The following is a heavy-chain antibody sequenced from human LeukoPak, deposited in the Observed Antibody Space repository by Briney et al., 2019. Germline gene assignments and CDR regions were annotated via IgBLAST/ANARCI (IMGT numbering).Heavy chain of an antibody. CDR1: GFTFSSYA. D-gene: IGHD2-2*01. CDR2: ISGSGGST. CDR3: ARDPDIVVVPAAMGGGLFDY. J-gene: IGHJ4*02. Sequence: PGGSLRLSCAASGFTFSSYAMSWVRQAPGKGLEWVSAISGSGGSTYYADSVKGRFTISRDNSKNTLYLQMNSLRAEDTAVYYCARDPDIVVVPAAMGGGLFDYWGQGTLVAVSS. V-gene: IGHV3-23*01.